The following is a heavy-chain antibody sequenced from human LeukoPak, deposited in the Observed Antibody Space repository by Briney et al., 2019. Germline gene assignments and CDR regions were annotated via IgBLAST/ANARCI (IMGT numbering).Heavy chain of an antibody. CDR1: GYTFIGYY. CDR2: INPNSGGT. CDR3: ARVPSNGDFDDAFDI. V-gene: IGHV1-2*02. J-gene: IGHJ3*02. D-gene: IGHD3-3*01. Sequence: ASVKVSCKASGYTFIGYYMHWVRQAPGQGLEWMGWINPNSGGTNYAQKFQGRVTMTRDTSISTAYMELSRLRSDDTAVYYCARVPSNGDFDDAFDIWGQGTMVTVSS.